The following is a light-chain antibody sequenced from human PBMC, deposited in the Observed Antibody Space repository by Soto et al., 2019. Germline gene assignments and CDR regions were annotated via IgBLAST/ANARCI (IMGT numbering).Light chain of an antibody. CDR1: QGIIDY. CDR2: AAS. CDR3: QKYITAPQT. Sequence: DIQMTQSPSSLSASVGDRVTITCRASQGIIDYVAWYQQKPGRAPKLLIYAASTLSSGVPSRFSGRGSGTDFTLTISSLQPEDVATYYCQKYITAPQTFDPGTKVDIK. V-gene: IGKV1-27*01. J-gene: IGKJ1*01.